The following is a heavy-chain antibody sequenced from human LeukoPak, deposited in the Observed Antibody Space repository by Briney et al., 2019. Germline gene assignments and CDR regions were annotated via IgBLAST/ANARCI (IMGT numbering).Heavy chain of an antibody. V-gene: IGHV4-31*03. D-gene: IGHD1-7*01. CDR1: GGSINSGGYY. CDR2: IYYSGST. CDR3: ARNDRTGTTGGNWFGP. J-gene: IGHJ5*02. Sequence: SETLSLTCTVSGGSINSGGYYWSWIRQHPGKGLGWIGYIYYSGSTYYNPSLKSRVTISLDTSKNQFSLKLSSVTAADTAVYYCARNDRTGTTGGNWFGPWGQGTLVTVSS.